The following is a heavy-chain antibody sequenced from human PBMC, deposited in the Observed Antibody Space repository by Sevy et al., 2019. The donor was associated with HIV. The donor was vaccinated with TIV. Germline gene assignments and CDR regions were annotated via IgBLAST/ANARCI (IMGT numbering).Heavy chain of an antibody. Sequence: VGSLRLSCAASGFTFSANWMNWVRQAPGKGLEWVANIKGDGSDKHYVHSVEGRFTISRDNAKNLLYLQMNSLRVEDTAVYYCAHETFGRFESWGQGTLVTVSS. CDR3: AHETFGRFES. CDR1: GFTFSANW. CDR2: IKGDGSDK. J-gene: IGHJ4*02. D-gene: IGHD3-16*01. V-gene: IGHV3-7*01.